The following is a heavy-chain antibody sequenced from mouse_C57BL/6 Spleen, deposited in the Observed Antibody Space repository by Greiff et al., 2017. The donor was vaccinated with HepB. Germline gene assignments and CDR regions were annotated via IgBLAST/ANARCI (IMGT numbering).Heavy chain of an antibody. V-gene: IGHV1-64*01. Sequence: QVQLKQSGAELVKPGASVKLSCKASGYTFTSYWMHWVKQRPGQGLEWIGMIHPNSGSTNYNEKFKSKATLTVDKSSSTAYMQLSSLTSEDSAVYYCAREGTTVVATGAMDYWGQGTSVTVSS. D-gene: IGHD1-1*01. CDR1: GYTFTSYW. CDR3: AREGTTVVATGAMDY. CDR2: IHPNSGST. J-gene: IGHJ4*01.